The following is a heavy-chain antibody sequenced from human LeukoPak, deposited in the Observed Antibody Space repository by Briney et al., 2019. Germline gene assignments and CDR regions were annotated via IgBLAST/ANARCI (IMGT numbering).Heavy chain of an antibody. D-gene: IGHD6-13*01. CDR2: ISGSGGST. J-gene: IGHJ4*02. CDR1: GFTFTSYA. CDR3: AKQGYSSSWNHFDY. V-gene: IGHV3-23*01. Sequence: PGGSLRLSCAASGFTFTSYAMSWVRQAPGKGLEWVSAISGSGGSTYYADSVKGRFTTSRDNSKNTLYLQMNSLSAEDTAVYYCAKQGYSSSWNHFDYWGQGTLVTVSS.